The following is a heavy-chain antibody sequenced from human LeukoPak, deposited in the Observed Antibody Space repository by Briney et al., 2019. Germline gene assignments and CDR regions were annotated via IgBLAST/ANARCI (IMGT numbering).Heavy chain of an antibody. CDR1: GFTFSCSA. CDR2: IRSKANSYAT. Sequence: GGSLRLSCAASGFTFSCSAMHWVRQASGKGLEWVGRIRSKANSYATVYAASVKGRFTISRDDAKNTAYLQMNSLKTEDTAVYYCTFDWGDYWGQGTLVTVSS. D-gene: IGHD3-9*01. CDR3: TFDWGDY. V-gene: IGHV3-73*01. J-gene: IGHJ4*02.